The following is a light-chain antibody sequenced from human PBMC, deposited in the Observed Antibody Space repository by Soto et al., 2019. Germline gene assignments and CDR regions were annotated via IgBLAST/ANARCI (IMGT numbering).Light chain of an antibody. CDR3: SSFAGSNNFPYV. Sequence: QSALTQPPSASGSPGQSVTISCTGTSSDVGAYDYVSWYQQHPGKAPKLMIYEINKRPSGVPDRFSGSKSGNTASLNVSGLHAEDDADYYCSSFAGSNNFPYVFGTGTKLTVL. J-gene: IGLJ1*01. CDR2: EIN. CDR1: SSDVGAYDY. V-gene: IGLV2-8*01.